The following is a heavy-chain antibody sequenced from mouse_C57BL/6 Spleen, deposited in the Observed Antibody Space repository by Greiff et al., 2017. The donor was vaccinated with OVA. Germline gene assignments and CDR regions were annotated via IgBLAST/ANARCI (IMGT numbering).Heavy chain of an antibody. Sequence: QVQLQQPGTDLVPPFSSFPLSFPSSFSPFTPSFLHWVKQRPGQGLEWIGNINPSNGGTNYNEKFKSKATLTVDKSSSTAYMQLSSLTSEDSAVYYCARSFSRDYDFDYWGQGTTLTVSS. V-gene: IGHV1-53*01. CDR3: ARSFSRDYDFDY. CDR2: INPSNGGT. D-gene: IGHD2-4*01. J-gene: IGHJ2*01. CDR1: FSPFTPSF.